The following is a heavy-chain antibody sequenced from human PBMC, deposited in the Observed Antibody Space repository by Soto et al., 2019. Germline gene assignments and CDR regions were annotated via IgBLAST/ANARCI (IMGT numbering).Heavy chain of an antibody. D-gene: IGHD5-18*01. Sequence: QSQTLSLTCAISGDRVSSNSAAWNWIRQSPSRGLEWLGRTYYRSKWYNDYAVSVKSRITINPDTSKNQFSLQLNSVTPEDTAVYYCARLVDTAMVTSYYYGMDVWGQGTTVTVSS. CDR3: ARLVDTAMVTSYYYGMDV. CDR2: TYYRSKWYN. J-gene: IGHJ6*02. CDR1: GDRVSSNSAA. V-gene: IGHV6-1*01.